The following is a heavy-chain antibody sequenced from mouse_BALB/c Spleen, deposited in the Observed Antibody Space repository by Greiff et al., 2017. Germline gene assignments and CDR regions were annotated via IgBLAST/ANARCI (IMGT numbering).Heavy chain of an antibody. CDR3: ARGWFAY. CDR2: ISNGGGST. Sequence: EVKLVESGGGLVQPGGSLKLSCAASGFTFSSYTMSWVRQTPEKRLEWVAYISNGGGSTYYPDTVKGRFTISRDNAKNTLYLQMSSLKSEDTAMYYCARGWFAYWGQGTLVTVSA. V-gene: IGHV5-12-2*01. CDR1: GFTFSSYT. J-gene: IGHJ3*01.